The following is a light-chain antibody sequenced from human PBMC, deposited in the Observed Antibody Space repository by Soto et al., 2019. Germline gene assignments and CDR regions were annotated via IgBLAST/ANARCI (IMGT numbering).Light chain of an antibody. V-gene: IGLV2-14*01. J-gene: IGLJ1*01. Sequence: QSALTQPASVSGSPGQSITISCTGTSSDVGGYNDVSWYQQHPGKAPKLMIYDVSNRPSGVSNRFSGSKSGNTASLTISGLQAEDETDHYCSSYTSSSARVFGTGTKLTVL. CDR2: DVS. CDR3: SSYTSSSARV. CDR1: SSDVGGYND.